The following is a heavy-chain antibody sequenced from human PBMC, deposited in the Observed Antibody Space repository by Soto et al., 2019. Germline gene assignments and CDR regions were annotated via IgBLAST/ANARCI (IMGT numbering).Heavy chain of an antibody. CDR1: GFTFSSYA. J-gene: IGHJ6*02. Sequence: QVQLVESGGGVVQPGRSLRLSCAASGFTFSSYAMHWVRQAPGKGLEWVAVISYDGSNKYYADSVKGRFTISRDNSKNTLYLQMNSLRAEDTAVYYCVRAPSSTRIYYYGMDVWGQGTTVTVSS. D-gene: IGHD6-13*01. V-gene: IGHV3-30-3*01. CDR3: VRAPSSTRIYYYGMDV. CDR2: ISYDGSNK.